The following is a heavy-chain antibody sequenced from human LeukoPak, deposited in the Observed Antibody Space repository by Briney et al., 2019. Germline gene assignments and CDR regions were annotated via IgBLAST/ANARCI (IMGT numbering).Heavy chain of an antibody. CDR2: IYPGDSDS. CDR1: GYSFTSYW. J-gene: IGHJ4*02. V-gene: IGHV5-51*01. D-gene: IGHD3-22*01. Sequence: GESLKISCKGSGYSFTSYWIGWVRQMHGKGMEWMGIIYPGDSDSRYSPSFQGQVTISADKSISTAYLQLSSLKASDTAMYYCARLGVTYYYDSSGYYFDYWGQGTLVTVSS. CDR3: ARLGVTYYYDSSGYYFDY.